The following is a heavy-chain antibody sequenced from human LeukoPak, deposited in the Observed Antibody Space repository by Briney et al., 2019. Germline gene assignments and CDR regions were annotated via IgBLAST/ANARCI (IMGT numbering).Heavy chain of an antibody. Sequence: ETLSLTCTVSGYSISSGYYWGWVRQPPGKGLEWVSAISSSSSYIYYADSVKGRFTISRDNAKNSLYLQMNSLRAEDTALYYCARYYDYDSRGYYYYFDYWGQGTLVTVSS. CDR3: ARYYDYDSRGYYYYFDY. CDR1: GYSISSGYY. CDR2: ISSSSSYI. J-gene: IGHJ4*02. V-gene: IGHV3-21*01. D-gene: IGHD3-22*01.